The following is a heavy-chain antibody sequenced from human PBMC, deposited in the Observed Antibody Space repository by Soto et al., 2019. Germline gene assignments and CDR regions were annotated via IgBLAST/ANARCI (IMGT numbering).Heavy chain of an antibody. CDR1: GGSISSHH. D-gene: IGHD6-13*01. CDR3: ARGGASSIWLNY. CDR2: IHDSGST. V-gene: IGHV4-59*11. J-gene: IGHJ4*02. Sequence: QVQLQESGPGLVKPSETLSLTCTVSGGSISSHHWSWIRQPPGKGPECIGSIHDSGSTTYNPSLKRRVTISVDTAKNQFSLSMTSVTAADKSVYYCARGGASSIWLNYWGQGILVTVAS.